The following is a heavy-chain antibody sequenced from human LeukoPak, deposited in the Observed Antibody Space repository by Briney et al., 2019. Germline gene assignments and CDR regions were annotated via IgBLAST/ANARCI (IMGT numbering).Heavy chain of an antibody. V-gene: IGHV4-34*01. J-gene: IGHJ5*02. CDR2: INHSGST. D-gene: IGHD2-2*01. CDR3: ARHIVIVVVPAAMDWFDP. Sequence: TSETLSLTCAVYGGSFSGYYWSWIRQPPGKGLEWIGEINHSGSTNYNPSLKSRVTISVDTSKNQFSLKLSSVTAADTAVYYCARHIVIVVVPAAMDWFDPWGQGTLVTVSS. CDR1: GGSFSGYY.